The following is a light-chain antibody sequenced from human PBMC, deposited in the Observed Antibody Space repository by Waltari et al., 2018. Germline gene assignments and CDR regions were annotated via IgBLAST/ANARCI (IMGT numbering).Light chain of an antibody. CDR1: QDISNY. V-gene: IGKV1-16*02. Sequence: DIQMTQSPSSLSASVGDRVTITCRASQDISNYLAWFQQKPGKAPKSLISAASSLQSGVPSQFSGSGSGTDFTLTVSSLQSEDFATYYCQQYNSYPLTFGGGTKVEIK. J-gene: IGKJ4*01. CDR3: QQYNSYPLT. CDR2: AAS.